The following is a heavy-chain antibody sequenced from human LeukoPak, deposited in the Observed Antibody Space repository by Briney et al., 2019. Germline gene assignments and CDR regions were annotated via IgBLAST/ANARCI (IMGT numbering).Heavy chain of an antibody. Sequence: PGGSLRLSCAASGFTFSSLWMSWVRQAPGKGLEWVANIKEDGSEKYYVDSVKGRFTISRDNAKNSLYRQMNSLRVEDTAVYYCARGWLAIGDWGQGTLVTVSS. CDR3: ARGWLAIGD. CDR2: IKEDGSEK. CDR1: GFTFSSLW. J-gene: IGHJ4*02. D-gene: IGHD5-12*01. V-gene: IGHV3-7*02.